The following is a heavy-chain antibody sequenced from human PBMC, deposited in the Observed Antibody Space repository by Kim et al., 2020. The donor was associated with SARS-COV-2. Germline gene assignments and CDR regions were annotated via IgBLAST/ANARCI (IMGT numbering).Heavy chain of an antibody. CDR3: ASGGGLHAAGFDI. CDR1: GGSISSSSYY. D-gene: IGHD3-16*01. J-gene: IGHJ3*02. Sequence: SETLSLTCTVSGGSISSSSYYWGWIRQPPGKGLEWIGSIYYSGSTYYNPSLKSRVTISVDTSKNQFSLKLSSVTAADTAVYYCASGGGLHAAGFDIWGQGTMVTVSS. V-gene: IGHV4-39*07. CDR2: IYYSGST.